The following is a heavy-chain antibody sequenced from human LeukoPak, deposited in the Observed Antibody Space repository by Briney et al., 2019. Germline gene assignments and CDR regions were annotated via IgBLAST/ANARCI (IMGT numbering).Heavy chain of an antibody. J-gene: IGHJ4*02. CDR2: ISAYNGNT. D-gene: IGHD2-15*01. CDR1: GYTFTSYA. V-gene: IGHV1-18*01. Sequence: ASVKVSCKASGYTFTSYAMNWVRQAPGQGLEWMGWISAYNGNTNYAQKLQGRVTMTTDTSTSTAYMELRSLRSDDTAVYYCARERPYCSGGSCYSFPFDYWGQGTLVTVSS. CDR3: ARERPYCSGGSCYSFPFDY.